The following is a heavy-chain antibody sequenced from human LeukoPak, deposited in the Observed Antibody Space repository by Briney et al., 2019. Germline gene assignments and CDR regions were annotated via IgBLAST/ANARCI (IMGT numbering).Heavy chain of an antibody. J-gene: IGHJ6*03. CDR3: ARGSQWLDYYMDV. CDR2: INSGGSST. CDR1: GFTFSYYW. V-gene: IGHV3-74*01. D-gene: IGHD6-19*01. Sequence: GGSLRLSCVASGFTFSYYWMHWVRQAPAKGPVWVSRINSGGSSTTYADSVKGRFIISRDNAKNTVYLQMNSLRAEDTAVYYCARGSQWLDYYMDVWGKGTTVTVSS.